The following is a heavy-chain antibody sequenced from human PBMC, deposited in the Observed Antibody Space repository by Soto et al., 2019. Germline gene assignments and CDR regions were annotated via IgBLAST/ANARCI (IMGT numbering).Heavy chain of an antibody. CDR2: INHSGST. J-gene: IGHJ6*02. V-gene: IGHV4-34*01. D-gene: IGHD3-3*01. CDR3: ARGSPIWSGYARHYYYYYGMDV. Sequence: SETLSLTCAVYGGSFSGYYWSWIRQPPGKGLEWIGEINHSGSTNYNPSLKSRVTISVDTSKNQFSLKLSSVTAADTAVYYCARGSPIWSGYARHYYYYYGMDVWGQGTTVTVSS. CDR1: GGSFSGYY.